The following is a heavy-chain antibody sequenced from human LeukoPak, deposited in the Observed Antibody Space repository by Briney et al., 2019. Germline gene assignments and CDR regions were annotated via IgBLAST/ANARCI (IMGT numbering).Heavy chain of an antibody. CDR2: MNPNSGNT. V-gene: IGHV1-8*01. J-gene: IGHJ4*02. CDR3: ARLPDSSGYYGFDY. D-gene: IGHD3-22*01. CDR1: GYTFTSYD. Sequence: GSVKVSCKASGYTFTSYDINWVRQATGQGLEWMGWMNPNSGNTGYAQKFQGRVTMTRNTSISTAYMELSSLRSEDTAVYYCARLPDSSGYYGFDYWGQGTLVTVSS.